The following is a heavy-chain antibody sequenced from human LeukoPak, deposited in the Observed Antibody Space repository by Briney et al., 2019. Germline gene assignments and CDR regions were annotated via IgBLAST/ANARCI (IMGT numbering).Heavy chain of an antibody. CDR3: AREYGDYGFDY. CDR1: GGTFSSYA. Sequence: ASVKVSCKASGGTFSSYAISWVRQAPGQGLEWMGWISAYNGNTNYAQKLQGRVTMTTDTSTSTAYMELRSLRSDDTAVYYCAREYGDYGFDYWGQGTLVTVSS. D-gene: IGHD4-17*01. V-gene: IGHV1-18*01. CDR2: ISAYNGNT. J-gene: IGHJ4*02.